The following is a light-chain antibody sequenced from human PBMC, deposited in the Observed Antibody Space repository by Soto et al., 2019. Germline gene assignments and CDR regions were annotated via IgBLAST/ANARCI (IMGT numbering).Light chain of an antibody. J-gene: IGLJ1*01. CDR3: SSYGGNSNYV. CDR1: SSDVGLYDY. CDR2: EVT. Sequence: LTXPPSASGSPGQSVTISCTGTSSDVGLYDYVSWYQQHPGKVPKLLIYEVTQRPSGVPDRFSGSKSGNTASLTVSGLQAEDEADYYCSSYGGNSNYVFGTGTKVPVL. V-gene: IGLV2-8*01.